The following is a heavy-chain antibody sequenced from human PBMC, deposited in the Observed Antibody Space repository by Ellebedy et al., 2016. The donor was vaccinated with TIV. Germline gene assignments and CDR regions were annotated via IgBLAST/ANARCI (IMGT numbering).Heavy chain of an antibody. V-gene: IGHV1-69*06. CDR3: ARDPPKRYCSGGSCPYYGMDV. CDR2: IIPIFGTA. J-gene: IGHJ6*02. D-gene: IGHD2-15*01. Sequence: SVKVSCXASGGTFSSYAISWVRQAPGQGLEWMGGIIPIFGTANYAQKFQGRVTITADKSTSTAYMELSSLRSEDTAVYYCARDPPKRYCSGGSCPYYGMDVWGQGTTVTVSS. CDR1: GGTFSSYA.